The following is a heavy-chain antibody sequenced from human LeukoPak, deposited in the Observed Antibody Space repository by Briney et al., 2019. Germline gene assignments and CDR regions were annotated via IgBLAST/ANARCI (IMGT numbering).Heavy chain of an antibody. CDR2: ISNSNSYI. J-gene: IGHJ4*02. Sequence: GGSLRLSCATSGFNFDRYTIHWVRQAPGKGLEWVSSISNSNSYIYYADSVKGRFIISRDNAKNSLYLQMNSLRAEDTAVYYCARDLYGGYSYGYDYWGQGTLVTVSS. D-gene: IGHD5-18*01. V-gene: IGHV3-21*01. CDR1: GFNFDRYT. CDR3: ARDLYGGYSYGYDY.